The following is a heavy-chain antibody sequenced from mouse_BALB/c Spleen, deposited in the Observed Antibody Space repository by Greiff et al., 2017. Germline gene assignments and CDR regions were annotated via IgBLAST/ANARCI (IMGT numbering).Heavy chain of an antibody. V-gene: IGHV3-2*02. Sequence: EVKLVESGPGLVKPSQSLSLTCTVTGYSITSDYAWNWIRQFPGNKLEWMGYISYSGSTSYNPSLKSRISITRDTSKNQFFLQLNSVTTEDTATYYCAKSSYYYGSSYLFDYWGQGTTLTVSS. CDR3: AKSSYYYGSSYLFDY. CDR2: ISYSGST. J-gene: IGHJ2*01. CDR1: GYSITSDYA. D-gene: IGHD1-1*01.